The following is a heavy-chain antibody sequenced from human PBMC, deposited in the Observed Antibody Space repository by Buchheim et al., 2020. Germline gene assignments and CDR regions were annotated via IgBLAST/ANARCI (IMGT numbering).Heavy chain of an antibody. CDR2: IYPSDSDA. CDR3: ARSWVPGRFGS. V-gene: IGHV5-51*01. Sequence: EVQLVQSGAEVKKAGESLRISCETSGYSFNNYWIGWLRQLPGKGPEWMGLIYPSDSDARYSLSFEGQIAMSVDKSIKTAYPHLSALKASDSAMYYCARSWVPGRFGSWGQGTL. D-gene: IGHD6-13*01. CDR1: GYSFNNYW. J-gene: IGHJ4*02.